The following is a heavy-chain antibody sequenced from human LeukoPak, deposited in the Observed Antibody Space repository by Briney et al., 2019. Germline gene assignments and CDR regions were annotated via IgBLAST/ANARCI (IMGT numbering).Heavy chain of an antibody. D-gene: IGHD6-19*01. CDR3: AKDHRPFSSAVAGILGY. V-gene: IGHV3-23*01. Sequence: GGSLRLSCAASGFSFVTYAMGWVRQVPGKGLEWVPGISSTGTTTYYADSVKGRFTISRDTSKNTLFLQLNSLRAEDTAVYYCAKDHRPFSSAVAGILGYWGQGTLVTVSS. CDR2: ISSTGTTT. J-gene: IGHJ4*02. CDR1: GFSFVTYA.